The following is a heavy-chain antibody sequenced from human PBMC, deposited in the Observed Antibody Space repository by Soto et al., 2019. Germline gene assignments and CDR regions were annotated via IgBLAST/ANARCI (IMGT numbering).Heavy chain of an antibody. CDR1: GFTFSSYA. D-gene: IGHD5-18*01. Sequence: QVQLVESGGGVVQPGRSLRLSCAASGFTFSSYAMHWVRQAPGKGLEWVAVISYDGSNKYYADSVKGRFTISRDNSKNALYLHMNSLRSEVTAVYYCARDPLWGTAMVLWYFDLWGRGTLVTVSS. J-gene: IGHJ2*01. CDR3: ARDPLWGTAMVLWYFDL. CDR2: ISYDGSNK. V-gene: IGHV3-30-3*01.